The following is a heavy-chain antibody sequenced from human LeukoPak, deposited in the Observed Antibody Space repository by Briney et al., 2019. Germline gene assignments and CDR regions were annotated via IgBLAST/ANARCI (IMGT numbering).Heavy chain of an antibody. D-gene: IGHD2/OR15-2a*01. V-gene: IGHV3-66*01. J-gene: IGHJ4*02. Sequence: GGSLRLSCAASGFIVSSNYMSWVRQAPGKGLEWVSVIYSGGSTYYADSVKGTFTISRDNSKDTLYLQMNSLRAEDTAVYYCVRGGGHYFFDYWGQGTQVTVSS. CDR3: VRGGGHYFFDY. CDR2: IYSGGST. CDR1: GFIVSSNY.